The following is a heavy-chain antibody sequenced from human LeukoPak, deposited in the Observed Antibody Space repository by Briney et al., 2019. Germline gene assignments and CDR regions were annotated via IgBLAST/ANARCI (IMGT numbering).Heavy chain of an antibody. CDR3: ARASPGAFDI. J-gene: IGHJ3*02. CDR1: GFTVSSNY. CDR2: ISSNGGST. V-gene: IGHV3-64*01. Sequence: GGSLRLSCAASGFTVSSNYMSWVRQAPGKGLEYVSAISSNGGSTYYANSVKGRFTISRDNSKNTLYLQMGSPRAEDMAVYYCARASPGAFDIWGQGTMVTVSS.